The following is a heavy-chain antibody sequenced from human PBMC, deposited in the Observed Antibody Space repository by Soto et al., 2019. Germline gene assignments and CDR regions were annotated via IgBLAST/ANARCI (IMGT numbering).Heavy chain of an antibody. V-gene: IGHV3-66*01. CDR1: GFIVSSTY. Sequence: EVQLVESGGGLVQPGGSLRLSCAASGFIVSSTYMSWVRQAPGKGLEWVSVISNGGDTHYADSVKGRFSLSRDISNNTLHLQMSSLSAEETAVYYFAREPRYCRGGSCSITGDAYDIWGQGTMVTVSS. CDR3: AREPRYCRGGSCSITGDAYDI. CDR2: ISNGGDT. J-gene: IGHJ3*02. D-gene: IGHD2-15*01.